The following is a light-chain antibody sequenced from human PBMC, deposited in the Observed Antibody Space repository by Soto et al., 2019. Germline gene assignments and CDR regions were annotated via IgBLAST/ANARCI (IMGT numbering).Light chain of an antibody. Sequence: DIQMTQSPSSLSASVGDRVTITCRASQGISNYLAWYQQKPGKVPKLLIYAASTLQSGVPSRFSGGGSGTEFTLTNSSLQPEGVATYYCQKYNSAPWTVGQGTEVDIK. CDR3: QKYNSAPWT. V-gene: IGKV1-27*01. CDR1: QGISNY. CDR2: AAS. J-gene: IGKJ1*01.